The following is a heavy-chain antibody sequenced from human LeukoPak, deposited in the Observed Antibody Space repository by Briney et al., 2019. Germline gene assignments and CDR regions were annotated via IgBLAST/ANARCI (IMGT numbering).Heavy chain of an antibody. D-gene: IGHD5-18*01. CDR3: AASGLQLWY. CDR1: GFTFSNYA. Sequence: GGSLRLSCAAAGFTFSNYAMRWVRQAPGKGLEWVAVISYDGSNKYYADSVKGRFTISRDNSKNTPSLQMNSLRAEDTAVYYCAASGLQLWYWGQGTLVTVSS. J-gene: IGHJ4*02. V-gene: IGHV3-30-3*01. CDR2: ISYDGSNK.